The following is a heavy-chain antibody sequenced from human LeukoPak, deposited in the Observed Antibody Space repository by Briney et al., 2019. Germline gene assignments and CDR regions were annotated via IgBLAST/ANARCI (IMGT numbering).Heavy chain of an antibody. CDR3: AREGPAEDV. CDR1: GLTFSSYW. Sequence: GGSLRLSCAASGLTFSSYWMSWVRQAPGKGLEWVANIKQDGSEKYYVDSVKGRFTISRGNAKNSLYLQMNSLRAEDTAVYYCAREGPAEDVWGQGTTVTVSS. D-gene: IGHD2-2*01. V-gene: IGHV3-7*01. J-gene: IGHJ6*02. CDR2: IKQDGSEK.